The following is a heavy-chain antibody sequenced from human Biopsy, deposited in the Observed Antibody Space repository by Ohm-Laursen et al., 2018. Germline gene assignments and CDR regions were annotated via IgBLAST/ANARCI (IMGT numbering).Heavy chain of an antibody. Sequence: SLRLSCTASGFTFSSYGMHWVRQAPGKGLEWVAVIWYDGSRQYYADSVKGRFTISRDNSKNTLYLQMNSLRAEDTAVYYCVRDGAAGYGLDVWGQGTTVTVSS. D-gene: IGHD6-25*01. J-gene: IGHJ6*02. CDR1: GFTFSSYG. V-gene: IGHV3-33*01. CDR2: IWYDGSRQ. CDR3: VRDGAAGYGLDV.